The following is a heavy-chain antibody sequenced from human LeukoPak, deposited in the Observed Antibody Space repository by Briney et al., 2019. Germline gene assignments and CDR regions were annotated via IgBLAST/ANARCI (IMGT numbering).Heavy chain of an antibody. V-gene: IGHV1-18*01. CDR3: ARSVTGFDKMDY. CDR2: ISAYNGNT. Sequence: ASVTVSFKASGYTFTIYGISWVRQAPGQGLEGMGWISAYNGNTNYAQKLQGRVTMTTDTSTSTAYMELRSLRSDDTAVYYCARSVTGFDKMDYWGQGTLVTVSS. CDR1: GYTFTIYG. J-gene: IGHJ4*02. D-gene: IGHD2-8*01.